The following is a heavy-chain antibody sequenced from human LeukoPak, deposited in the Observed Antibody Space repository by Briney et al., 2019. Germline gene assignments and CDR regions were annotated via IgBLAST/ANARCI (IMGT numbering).Heavy chain of an antibody. V-gene: IGHV1-69*01. Sequence: SVKVSCKASGGTFSSYAISWVRQAPGQGLEWMGGIGPIFGTANYAQKFQGRVTITADESTSTAYMELSSLRSEDTAVYYCARAFVVVPAAMVYFDYWGQGTMVTVSS. D-gene: IGHD2-2*01. CDR2: IGPIFGTA. J-gene: IGHJ4*02. CDR1: GGTFSSYA. CDR3: ARAFVVVPAAMVYFDY.